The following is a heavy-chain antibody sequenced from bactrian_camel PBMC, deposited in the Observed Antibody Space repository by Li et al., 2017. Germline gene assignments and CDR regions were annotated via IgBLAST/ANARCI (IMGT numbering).Heavy chain of an antibody. V-gene: IGHV3S59*01. D-gene: IGHD3*01. CDR3: AAALYDYCYGSWCYRPREYNY. Sequence: VQLVESGGGLVQPGGSLRLSCAASGFTFSHYAMGWFRQAPGKEREGVSAIGWSGGTPYYSDSVKGRFTISRDNAKNTLYLQMNSLKPEDTAVYYCAAALYDYCYGSWCYRPREYNYWGQGTQVTVS. J-gene: IGHJ4*01. CDR1: GFTFSHYA. CDR2: IGWSGGTP.